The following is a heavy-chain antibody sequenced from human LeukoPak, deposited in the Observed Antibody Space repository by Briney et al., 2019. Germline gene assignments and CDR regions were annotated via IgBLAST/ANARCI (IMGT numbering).Heavy chain of an antibody. CDR1: GYTFTSYG. V-gene: IGHV1-18*01. J-gene: IGHJ6*02. CDR2: ISAYNGNT. CDR3: ARSYYDFWSGLPTNYYYYGMDV. Sequence: GASVKVSCKASGYTFTSYGISWVRQAPGQGLEWMGWISAYNGNTNYAQKLQGRVTMTTDTSTSTAYMELRSLRSDDTAVYYCARSYYDFWSGLPTNYYYYGMDVWGQGTTVTVSS. D-gene: IGHD3-3*01.